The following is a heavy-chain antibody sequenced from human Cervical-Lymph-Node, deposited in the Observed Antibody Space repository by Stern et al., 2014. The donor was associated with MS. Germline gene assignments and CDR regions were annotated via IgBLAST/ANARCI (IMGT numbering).Heavy chain of an antibody. Sequence: EVQLVESGGGVIQPGGSLRLSCTASGFTVSRDYMTWVRQAPGKGLGWVPLIKNVGSTFYTDSVKGRFPISRDDSKNTVYLHMTSLRAEDTAMYYCARDTSSPERSDWWGQGTLVTVSS. D-gene: IGHD1-1*01. CDR2: IKNVGST. V-gene: IGHV3-53*01. J-gene: IGHJ4*02. CDR3: ARDTSSPERSDW. CDR1: GFTVSRDY.